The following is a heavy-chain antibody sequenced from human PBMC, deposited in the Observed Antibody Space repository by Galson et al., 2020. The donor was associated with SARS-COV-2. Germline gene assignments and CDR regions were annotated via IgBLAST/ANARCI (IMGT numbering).Heavy chain of an antibody. V-gene: IGHV1-18*01. D-gene: IGHD2-2*01. CDR1: GYTFTNYG. CDR2: ISTYNGNS. CDR3: ARGGREVVVGSAAMEYGMEV. J-gene: IGHJ6*01. Sequence: ASVKVSCMASGYTFTNYGFSWLRQAPGQGLEWMGWISTYNGNSNYAPQLQGRVTMTTDTSTSTAYMELSRLRSDDPAVYYRARGGREVVVGSAAMEYGMEVWGQGTTVTVSS.